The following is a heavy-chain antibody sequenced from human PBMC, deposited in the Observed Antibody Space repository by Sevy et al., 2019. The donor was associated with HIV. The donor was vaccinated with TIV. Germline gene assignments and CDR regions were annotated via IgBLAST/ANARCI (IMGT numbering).Heavy chain of an antibody. V-gene: IGHV3-48*03. Sequence: GESLKISCAASGFAFSSYEMNWVRQAPGKGLEWVSYISSSGKSISYTDSVKGRFTISRDNAKNSLYLQMNSLRAEDTAVYYCARDLPPSATIVAHFDYWGQGILVTVSS. CDR1: GFAFSSYE. D-gene: IGHD5-12*01. J-gene: IGHJ4*02. CDR2: ISSSGKSI. CDR3: ARDLPPSATIVAHFDY.